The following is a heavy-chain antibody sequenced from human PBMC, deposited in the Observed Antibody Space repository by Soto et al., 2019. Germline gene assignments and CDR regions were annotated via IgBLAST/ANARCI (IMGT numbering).Heavy chain of an antibody. D-gene: IGHD4-4*01. Sequence: SGGSLRLSCAASGFTFSSYAMSWVRLAPGKGLEWVSTVNTGGSSTFYADSVKGRFTISRDNSKNTLFLQMNSLRAEDTAIYYCTKVVYSGNSAPHSVMDVWGQGTTVTVSS. CDR3: TKVVYSGNSAPHSVMDV. J-gene: IGHJ6*02. CDR2: VNTGGSST. V-gene: IGHV3-23*01. CDR1: GFTFSSYA.